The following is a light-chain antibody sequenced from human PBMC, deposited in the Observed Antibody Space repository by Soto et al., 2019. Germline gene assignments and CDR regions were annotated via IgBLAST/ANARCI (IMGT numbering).Light chain of an antibody. CDR2: GAS. CDR3: QQYGSSPLT. Sequence: EIVLTQSPGTQSLSPGERATLSCRASQSVSSSYLARYQQKPGQAPRLLIYGASSRATGIPDRFSGSGSGTDFTLTISRLEPEDFAVYYCQQYGSSPLTFGQGTKVEIK. CDR1: QSVSSSY. J-gene: IGKJ1*01. V-gene: IGKV3-20*01.